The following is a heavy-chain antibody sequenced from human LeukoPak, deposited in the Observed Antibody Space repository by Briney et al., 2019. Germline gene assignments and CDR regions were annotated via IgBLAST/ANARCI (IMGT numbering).Heavy chain of an antibody. CDR1: GFSFSSYE. J-gene: IGHJ4*02. D-gene: IGHD1-26*01. CDR3: AREDGSYYFLPLDY. Sequence: GGSLRFSCAGSGFSFSSYEMNWVRQAPGKGLEWLSYISSSGSTKYYADSVKGRFIISRDNAKNSLYLQMNSLRVEDTAVYYCAREDGSYYFLPLDYWGQGTLVTVSS. CDR2: ISSSGSTK. V-gene: IGHV3-48*03.